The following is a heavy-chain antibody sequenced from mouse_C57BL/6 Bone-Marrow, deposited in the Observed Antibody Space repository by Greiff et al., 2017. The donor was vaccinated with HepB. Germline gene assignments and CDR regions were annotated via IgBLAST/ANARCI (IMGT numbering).Heavy chain of an antibody. Sequence: EVKLMESGGGLVQPGGSLKLSCAASGFTFSDYYMYWVRQTPEKRLEWVAYISNGGGSTYYPDTVKGRFTISRDNAKNTLYLQMSRLKSEDTAMYYCARHGLPYYFDYWGQGTTLTVSS. J-gene: IGHJ2*01. CDR1: GFTFSDYY. CDR2: ISNGGGST. CDR3: ARHGLPYYFDY. D-gene: IGHD2-2*01. V-gene: IGHV5-12*01.